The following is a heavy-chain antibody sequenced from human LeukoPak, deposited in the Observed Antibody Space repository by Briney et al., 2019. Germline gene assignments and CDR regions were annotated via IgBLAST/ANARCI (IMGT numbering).Heavy chain of an antibody. CDR1: GYTFTNYG. CDR2: ITTYNGDT. V-gene: IGHV1-18*01. D-gene: IGHD3-10*01. J-gene: IGHJ4*02. CDR3: ARRMNSGSYYPSYHFDY. Sequence: ASVKVSCKASGYTFTNYGFSWVRQAPGQGLEWMGWITTYNGDTNYAQKLQGRVTMTTDTSTSTAYMELRSLGSDDTAVYYCARRMNSGSYYPSYHFDYWGQGTLVTVSS.